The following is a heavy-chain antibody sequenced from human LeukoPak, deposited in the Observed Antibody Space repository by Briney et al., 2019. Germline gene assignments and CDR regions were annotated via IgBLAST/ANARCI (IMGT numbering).Heavy chain of an antibody. V-gene: IGHV4-4*09. D-gene: IGHD1-26*01. Sequence: PSETLSLTCTVSGGSISSYYWSWIRQPPGKGLEWIGYIYTSGSTNYNPSLKSRVTISVDTSKNQFSLKLSSVTAADTAVYYCVRGGSYRYNWFDPWGQGTLVTVSS. CDR3: VRGGSYRYNWFDP. CDR2: IYTSGST. CDR1: GGSISSYY. J-gene: IGHJ5*02.